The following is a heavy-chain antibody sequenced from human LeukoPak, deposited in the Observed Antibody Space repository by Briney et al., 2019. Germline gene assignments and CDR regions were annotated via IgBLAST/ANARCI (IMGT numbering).Heavy chain of an antibody. CDR1: GFTFSDSV. CDR3: ARKGPATAPFDC. CDR2: ITARGDGA. V-gene: IGHV3-23*01. J-gene: IGHJ4*02. Sequence: GGSLRLSCTASGFTFSDSVMSWVRLAPGKGLEWVSSITARGDGAAYADSVKGRFTISRDNSKNTLSLQMNSLRAEDTALYYCARKGPATAPFDCWGQGTLVTVYS. D-gene: IGHD2-2*01.